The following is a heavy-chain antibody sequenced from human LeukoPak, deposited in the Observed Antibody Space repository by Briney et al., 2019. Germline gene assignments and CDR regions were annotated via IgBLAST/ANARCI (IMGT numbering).Heavy chain of an antibody. CDR1: GYTFNKYG. CDR3: ARDRRDGYNLIDY. Sequence: ASVKVSCKASGYTFNKYGISWVRQAPGQGLEWMGWISGYNGNTNYAQKLQGRVTMTTDTSTSTAYMELRSLRSDDTAVYYCARDRRDGYNLIDYWGQGTLVTVSS. D-gene: IGHD5-24*01. CDR2: ISGYNGNT. V-gene: IGHV1-18*01. J-gene: IGHJ4*02.